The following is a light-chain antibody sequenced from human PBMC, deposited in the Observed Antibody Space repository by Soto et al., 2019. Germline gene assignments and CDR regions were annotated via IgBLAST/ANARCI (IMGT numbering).Light chain of an antibody. CDR2: GAS. CDR1: QSVSSS. V-gene: IGKV3-15*01. Sequence: EIVLTQSPATLSLSPGERATLSCRASQSVSSSLAWYQQKPGQAPRLLIYGASARALGIPARFSGSGSGTEFSFTVTSLQSEDFAVYYCQQYDQWPITFGQGTRLEIK. CDR3: QQYDQWPIT. J-gene: IGKJ5*01.